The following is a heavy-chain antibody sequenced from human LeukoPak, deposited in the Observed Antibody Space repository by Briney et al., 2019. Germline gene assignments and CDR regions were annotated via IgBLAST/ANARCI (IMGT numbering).Heavy chain of an antibody. V-gene: IGHV4-34*01. J-gene: IGHJ1*01. CDR2: INHSGST. Sequence: SETLSLTCAVYGGSFSGYYWSWIRQPPGKGLEWIGEINHSGSTNYNPSLKSRVTISADTSKNQFSLKLSSVTAADTAVYYCARHSIAAAGTRYFQHWGQGTLVTVSS. CDR1: GGSFSGYY. CDR3: ARHSIAAAGTRYFQH. D-gene: IGHD6-13*01.